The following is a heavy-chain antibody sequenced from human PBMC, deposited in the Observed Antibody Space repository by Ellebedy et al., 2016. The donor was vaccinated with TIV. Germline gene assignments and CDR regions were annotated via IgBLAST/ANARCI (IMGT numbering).Heavy chain of an antibody. CDR2: INSDGSST. D-gene: IGHD3-10*01. CDR3: AREIITMVRGANTINWFDP. V-gene: IGHV3-74*01. CDR1: GFTFSSYW. Sequence: GESLKISXAASGFTFSSYWMHWVRQAPGKGLVWVSRINSDGSSTSYADSVKGRFTISRDNAKNSLYLQMNSLRDEDTAVYYCAREIITMVRGANTINWFDPWGQGTLVTVSS. J-gene: IGHJ5*02.